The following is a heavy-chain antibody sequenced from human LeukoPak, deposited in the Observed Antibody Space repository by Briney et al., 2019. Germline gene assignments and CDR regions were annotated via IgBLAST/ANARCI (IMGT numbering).Heavy chain of an antibody. CDR2: IIPIFGTA. V-gene: IGHV1-69*13. J-gene: IGHJ6*03. D-gene: IGHD6-13*01. CDR3: ATGSFSSSWYGGYMDV. CDR1: GGTFSSYA. Sequence: GASVKVSCKASGGTFSSYAISWVRQAPGQGLEWMGGIIPIFGTANYAQKFQGRVTITADESTSTAYMELSSLRSGDTAVYYCATGSFSSSWYGGYMDVWGKGTTVTVSS.